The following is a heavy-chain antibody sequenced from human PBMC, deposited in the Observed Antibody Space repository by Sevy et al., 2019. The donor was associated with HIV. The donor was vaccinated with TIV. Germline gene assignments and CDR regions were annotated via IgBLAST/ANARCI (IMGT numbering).Heavy chain of an antibody. CDR2: FDPEDGET. Sequence: ASVKVSCKVSGYTLTKLSMHWVRQAPGKGLEWMGGFDPEDGETIYAQKFQDRSTMTEDTSTDTAYMELNSLRSEDTAVYYCASGREYYYGNSGYFDYWGQGTLVTVSS. V-gene: IGHV1-24*01. CDR1: GYTLTKLS. J-gene: IGHJ4*02. D-gene: IGHD3-22*01. CDR3: ASGREYYYGNSGYFDY.